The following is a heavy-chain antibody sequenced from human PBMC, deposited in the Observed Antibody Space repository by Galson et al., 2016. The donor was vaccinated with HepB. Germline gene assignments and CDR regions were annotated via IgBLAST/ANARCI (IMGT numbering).Heavy chain of an antibody. CDR1: GFIFTLYH. CDR3: ARDYLAVPGTGDAGY. V-gene: IGHV1-2*06. D-gene: IGHD6-19*01. J-gene: IGHJ4*02. CDR2: INPNNGGT. Sequence: SVKVSCKASGFIFTLYHMHWVRQAPGQGLEWMGRINPNNGGTDYAQKFQGRVTMTRDTSISTAFMELSGLTSDDTALYYCARDYLAVPGTGDAGYWGQGTLVTVSS.